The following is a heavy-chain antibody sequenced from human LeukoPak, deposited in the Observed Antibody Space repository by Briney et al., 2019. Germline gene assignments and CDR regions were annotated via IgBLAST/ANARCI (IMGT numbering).Heavy chain of an antibody. J-gene: IGHJ4*02. CDR2: IYYSGST. CDR3: ARHGHDYINAIDY. V-gene: IGHV4-39*01. Sequence: SETLSLTCTVSGGSISSSSYYWGWLRQPPGKGLEWIGSIYYSGSTYYNPSLKSRVPISVHTSKNQFSLKLSSVTAADTAVYYCARHGHDYINAIDYWGQGTLVTVSS. CDR1: GGSISSSSYY. D-gene: IGHD4-11*01.